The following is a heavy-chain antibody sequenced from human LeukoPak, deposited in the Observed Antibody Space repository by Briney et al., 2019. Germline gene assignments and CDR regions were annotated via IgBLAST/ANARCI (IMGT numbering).Heavy chain of an antibody. J-gene: IGHJ3*02. V-gene: IGHV1-46*01. CDR3: ARAGKNITMIVVVGAFDI. Sequence: GASVKVSCKASVYTFTSYYMHWVRHAPRQGLEWMGIINSSGSSTSYAHKFQGRVTMTRDTSTSIVYMALSSLSSEDLAVYYCARAGKNITMIVVVGAFDIWGQGTMVTVSS. CDR2: INSSGSST. D-gene: IGHD3-22*01. CDR1: VYTFTSYY.